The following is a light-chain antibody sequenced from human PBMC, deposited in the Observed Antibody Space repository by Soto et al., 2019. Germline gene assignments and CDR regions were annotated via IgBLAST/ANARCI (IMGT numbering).Light chain of an antibody. CDR1: SSDVGGYNS. J-gene: IGLJ3*02. V-gene: IGLV2-11*01. CDR2: DVS. Sequence: QSALTQPRSVSGSPGQSVTISCTGTSSDVGGYNSVSWYQQYPGKAPKLMSYDVSKRPSGVPDRFSGSKSGNAASLTISGLQAEDEADYYCCSYAGTYTWVFGGGTKLTVL. CDR3: CSYAGTYTWV.